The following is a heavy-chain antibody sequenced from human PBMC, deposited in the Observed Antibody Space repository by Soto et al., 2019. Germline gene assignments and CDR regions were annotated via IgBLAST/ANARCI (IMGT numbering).Heavy chain of an antibody. Sequence: SETLSLTCTVSGGSISSGDYYWSWIRQPPGKGLEWIGYIYYSGSTYYNPSLKSRVTISVDTSKNQFSLKLSSVTAADTAVYYCARVSGMAGYYFDYWGQGTLVTVSS. CDR3: ARVSGMAGYYFDY. CDR2: IYYSGST. CDR1: GGSISSGDYY. V-gene: IGHV4-30-4*01. J-gene: IGHJ4*02. D-gene: IGHD6-19*01.